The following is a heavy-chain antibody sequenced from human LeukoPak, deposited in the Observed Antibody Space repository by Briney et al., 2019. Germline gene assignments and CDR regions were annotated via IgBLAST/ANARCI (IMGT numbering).Heavy chain of an antibody. J-gene: IGHJ4*02. Sequence: SETLSLTCTVSGGSISSYYWSWIRQPPGKGLEWIGYIYYSGSTNYNPSLKSRVTISVDTSKNQFSLKLSSVTAADTAVYYCARAKDMVRGVITFDYWGQGTLVTVSS. CDR1: GGSISSYY. CDR3: ARAKDMVRGVITFDY. V-gene: IGHV4-59*01. D-gene: IGHD3-10*01. CDR2: IYYSGST.